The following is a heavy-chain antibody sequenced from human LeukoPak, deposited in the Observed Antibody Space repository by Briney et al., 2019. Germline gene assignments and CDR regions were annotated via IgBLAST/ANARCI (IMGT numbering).Heavy chain of an antibody. J-gene: IGHJ4*02. CDR2: IYYSGNT. V-gene: IGHV4-39*07. CDR3: ARAPEYGLYYFDY. Sequence: SETLSLTCTVSGGSISSGSYYWGWIRQPPGKGLEWIGNIYYSGNTYYNPSLKSRVSISVDTSKNQFFLKLTSVTAADTAVYYCARAPEYGLYYFDYWGQGTLVTVSS. D-gene: IGHD1-14*01. CDR1: GGSISSGSYY.